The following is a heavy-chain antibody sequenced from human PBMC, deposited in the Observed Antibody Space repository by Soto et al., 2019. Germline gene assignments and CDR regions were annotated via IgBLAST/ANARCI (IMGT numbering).Heavy chain of an antibody. CDR1: GFTFSSYA. D-gene: IGHD1-26*01. V-gene: IGHV3-23*01. CDR2: ISGSGGST. J-gene: IGHJ4*02. Sequence: EVQLLESGGGLVQPGGSLRLSCAASGFTFSSYAMRWVRQAPGKGLEWVSAISGSGGSTYYADSGKGRFTISRDNSKNTVYLQMNSLSGADTAVYYCARRGSGSDYDYWGQGTLVTVSS. CDR3: ARRGSGSDYDY.